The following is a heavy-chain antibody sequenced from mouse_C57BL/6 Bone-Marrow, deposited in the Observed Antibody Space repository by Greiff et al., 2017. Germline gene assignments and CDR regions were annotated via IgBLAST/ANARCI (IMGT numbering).Heavy chain of an antibody. Sequence: EVQVVESGGGLVKPGGSLKLSCAASGFTFSSYAMSWVRQTPEKRLEWVATISDGGSYTSYPDNVKGRVTMSIDNAKNNLYLQMSHLKSEDTAMYYCARGWLPYWYFDVWGTGTTVTVSS. CDR1: GFTFSSYA. CDR3: ARGWLPYWYFDV. D-gene: IGHD2-2*01. CDR2: ISDGGSYT. V-gene: IGHV5-4*01. J-gene: IGHJ1*03.